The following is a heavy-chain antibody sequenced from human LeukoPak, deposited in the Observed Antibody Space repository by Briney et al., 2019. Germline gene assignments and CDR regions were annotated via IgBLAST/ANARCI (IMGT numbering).Heavy chain of an antibody. Sequence: PGRSLRLSCAASAFTFSSFGMHWVRQAPGKGLDWVAVISYDGNNEYYADSVKGRFTISRDNSKNTLCLQMNSLRVEDTAVYYCAKDRYARGGDSNYFDYWGQGTLVTVSS. V-gene: IGHV3-30*18. D-gene: IGHD2-2*01. CDR1: AFTFSSFG. J-gene: IGHJ4*02. CDR2: ISYDGNNE. CDR3: AKDRYARGGDSNYFDY.